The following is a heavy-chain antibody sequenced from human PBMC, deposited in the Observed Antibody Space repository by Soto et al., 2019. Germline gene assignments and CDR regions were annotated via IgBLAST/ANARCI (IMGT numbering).Heavy chain of an antibody. CDR2: ISAYNGNT. J-gene: IGHJ4*02. CDR1: GYTFTTYG. V-gene: IGHV1-18*01. CDR3: ARQEGHIEPMIGEFDF. D-gene: IGHD3-10*02. Sequence: QVQLVQSGPEVKKPGASVMLSCKASGYTFTTYGVRWVRQAPGLGLEWMGWISAYNGNTNYAQKFHGRVTMTTDASANTAYLELRSLSSDDTAVYYCARQEGHIEPMIGEFDFWGQGTLVTVSS.